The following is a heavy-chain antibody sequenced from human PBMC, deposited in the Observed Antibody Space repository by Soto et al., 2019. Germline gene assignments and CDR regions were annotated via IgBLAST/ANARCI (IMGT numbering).Heavy chain of an antibody. CDR3: ATSFGSGRRAFDY. CDR2: FNPILSFS. J-gene: IGHJ4*02. CDR1: GDTFNFYT. D-gene: IGHD3-10*01. Sequence: QVQLVQSGAEVKKPGSSVKVSCKASGDTFNFYTINWVRQAPGLGLEWMGRFNPILSFSNSALKFQGRVKLTAVKSTSTAYMELSSLRSEDTAIYYCATSFGSGRRAFDYWGQGALVTVSS. V-gene: IGHV1-69*02.